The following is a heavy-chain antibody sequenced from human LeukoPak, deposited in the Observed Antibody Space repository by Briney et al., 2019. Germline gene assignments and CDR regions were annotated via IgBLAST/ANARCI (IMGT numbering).Heavy chain of an antibody. V-gene: IGHV3-21*01. CDR3: AKGEYGYNYPFFDY. CDR2: ISSSSSYI. CDR1: GFTFSSYS. J-gene: IGHJ4*02. D-gene: IGHD5-24*01. Sequence: GGSLRLSCAASGFTFSSYSMNWVRQAPGKGLEWVSSISSSSSYIYYADSVKGRFTISRDNSKNTLYLQMNSLRAEDTAVYYCAKGEYGYNYPFFDYWGQGTLVTVSS.